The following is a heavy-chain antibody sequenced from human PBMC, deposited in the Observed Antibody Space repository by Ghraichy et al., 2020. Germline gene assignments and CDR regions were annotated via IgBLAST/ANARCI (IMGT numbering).Heavy chain of an antibody. CDR1: GGSFSGAH. CDR2: ITHSGTT. CDR3: ARALGGTTLWWYDP. V-gene: IGHV4-34*01. Sequence: SEPLSLTCAVYGGSFSGAHWTWIRQPPGKGLEWIGEITHSGTTNYNPSLKSRVTMSADTSKNQFSLNLTSVTAADTAVYYCARALGGTTLWWYDPWGQGNLVIVSS. D-gene: IGHD1-7*01. J-gene: IGHJ5*02.